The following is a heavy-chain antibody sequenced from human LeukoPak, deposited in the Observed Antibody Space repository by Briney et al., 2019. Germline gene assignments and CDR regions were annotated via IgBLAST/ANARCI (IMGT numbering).Heavy chain of an antibody. CDR3: ARVSPAFDI. CDR1: GFTFTNYY. J-gene: IGHJ3*02. V-gene: IGHV1-46*01. Sequence: ASVKVSCKASGFTFTNYYMHWVRQAPGQGLEWMGLISPTGSSTNYAQKFRGRVTMTRDTSTTTVYMELSSLRSDDTAVYYCARVSPAFDIWGQGTMVTVSS. CDR2: ISPTGSST.